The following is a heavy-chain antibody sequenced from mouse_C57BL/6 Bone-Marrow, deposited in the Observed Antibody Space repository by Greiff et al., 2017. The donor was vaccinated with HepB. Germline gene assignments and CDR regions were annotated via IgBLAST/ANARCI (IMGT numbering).Heavy chain of an antibody. CDR2: IYPSDSET. Sequence: VKLQQPGAELVRPGSSVKLSCKASGYTFTSYWMDWVKQRPGQGLEWIGNIYPSDSETHYNQKFKDKATLTVDKSSSTAYMQLSSLTSEDSAVYYCARHGSSPDYWGQGTTLTVSS. CDR1: GYTFTSYW. D-gene: IGHD1-1*01. CDR3: ARHGSSPDY. J-gene: IGHJ2*01. V-gene: IGHV1-61*01.